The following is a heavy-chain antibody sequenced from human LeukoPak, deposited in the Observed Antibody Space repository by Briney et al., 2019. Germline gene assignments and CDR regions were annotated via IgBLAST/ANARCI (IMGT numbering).Heavy chain of an antibody. Sequence: SEALSLTCIVSGGSITSYYWSWIRQPPGKGVEGIGYIYYSGNTNYNPSLKSRVTISVHTSKNQFSLKLTSETAADSAVDYCARYGDYFDYWGQGTLVTVSS. V-gene: IGHV4-59*08. J-gene: IGHJ4*02. D-gene: IGHD4-17*01. CDR1: GGSITSYY. CDR3: ARYGDYFDY. CDR2: IYYSGNT.